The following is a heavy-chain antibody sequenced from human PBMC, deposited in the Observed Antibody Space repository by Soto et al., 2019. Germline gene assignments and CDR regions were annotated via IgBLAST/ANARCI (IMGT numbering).Heavy chain of an antibody. D-gene: IGHD3-10*02. Sequence: SVKVSCKASGGTFSSYAISWVRQAPGQGLEWMGGIIPIFGTANYAQKFQGRVTMTRDTSISTAYMELSRLRSDDTAVYYCARDQYYYVSWSYFYYYYSMDVWRQGTTVTVSS. CDR2: IIPIFGTA. J-gene: IGHJ6*02. V-gene: IGHV1-69*05. CDR3: ARDQYYYVSWSYFYYYYSMDV. CDR1: GGTFSSYA.